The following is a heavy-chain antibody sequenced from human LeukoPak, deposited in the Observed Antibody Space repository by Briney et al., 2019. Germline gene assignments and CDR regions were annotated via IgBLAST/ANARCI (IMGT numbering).Heavy chain of an antibody. Sequence: GGSLRLSCAASGFTFSSYSMNWVRQAPGKGLEWVSSITSSSSYIYYADSVKGRFTISRDNAKNSLYLRMNSLRPEDTAVYYCARGGGSSNWYSVYWGQGTLVTVSS. CDR3: ARGGGSSNWYSVY. V-gene: IGHV3-21*01. D-gene: IGHD6-13*01. CDR1: GFTFSSYS. CDR2: ITSSSSYI. J-gene: IGHJ4*02.